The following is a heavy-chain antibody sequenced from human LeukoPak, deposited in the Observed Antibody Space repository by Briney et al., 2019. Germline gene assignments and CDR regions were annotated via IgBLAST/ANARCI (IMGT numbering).Heavy chain of an antibody. V-gene: IGHV3-21*01. J-gene: IGHJ4*02. CDR2: ISSSSYI. CDR1: GFTFSSYS. CDR3: ASRGILGRYNYGWDY. Sequence: SLRLSCAASGFTFSSYSMNWVRQAPGKGLEWVSSISSSSYIYYADSVKGRFTISRDNAKNSLYLQMNSLRAEDTAVYYCASRGILGRYNYGWDYWGQGTLVTVSS. D-gene: IGHD5-18*01.